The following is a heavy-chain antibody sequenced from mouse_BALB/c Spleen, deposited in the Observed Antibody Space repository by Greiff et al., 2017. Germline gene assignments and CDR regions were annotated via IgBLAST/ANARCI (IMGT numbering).Heavy chain of an antibody. D-gene: IGHD2-4*01. CDR2: ISDGGSYT. CDR3: ARAYDYDDYAMDY. CDR1: GFTFSDYY. J-gene: IGHJ4*01. Sequence: EVHLVESGGGLVKPGGSLKLSCAASGFTFSDYYMYWVRQTPEKRLEWVATISDGGSYTYYPDSVKGRFTISRDNAKNNLYLQMSSLKSEDTAMYYCARAYDYDDYAMDYWGQGTSVTVSS. V-gene: IGHV5-4*02.